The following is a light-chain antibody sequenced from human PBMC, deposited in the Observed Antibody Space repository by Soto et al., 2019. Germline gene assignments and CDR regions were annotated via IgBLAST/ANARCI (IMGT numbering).Light chain of an antibody. J-gene: IGLJ1*01. Sequence: QSALTHSASVGWSPGQSITISCTGTSSDVGNYKYVSWYQQHPGKAPKLLIYEVSNRPSGVSNRFSGSKSGNTASLTISGLQAEEQADHYCSSYTTSRNYVFGTGTKVTXL. CDR3: SSYTTSRNYV. V-gene: IGLV2-14*01. CDR1: SSDVGNYKY. CDR2: EVS.